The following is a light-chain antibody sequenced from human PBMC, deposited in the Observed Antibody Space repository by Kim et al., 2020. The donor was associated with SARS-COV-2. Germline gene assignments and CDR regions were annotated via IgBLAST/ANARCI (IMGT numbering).Light chain of an antibody. CDR1: CSDIGGYYY. Sequence: GHAVTLSRPGTCSDIGGYYYVSWYQQHPGKAPNLMIYEVSERPSGVPDRFSGSKSGNTASLTVSGLQAEDEADYYCSSYAGSNNLIFGGGTQLTVL. V-gene: IGLV2-8*01. J-gene: IGLJ2*01. CDR2: EVS. CDR3: SSYAGSNNLI.